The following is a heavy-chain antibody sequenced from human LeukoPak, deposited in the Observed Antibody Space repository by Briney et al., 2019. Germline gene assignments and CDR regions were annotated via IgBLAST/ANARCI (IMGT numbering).Heavy chain of an antibody. Sequence: PSETLSLTCAVYGGSFSGYYWSWIRQPPGKGLEWIGEINHSGSTNYNPSLKSRVTISVDTSKNQFSLKLSSVTAADTAVYDCARVRALRYFDWPLFDYWGQGTLVTVSS. J-gene: IGHJ4*02. D-gene: IGHD3-9*01. V-gene: IGHV4-34*01. CDR3: ARVRALRYFDWPLFDY. CDR1: GGSFSGYY. CDR2: INHSGST.